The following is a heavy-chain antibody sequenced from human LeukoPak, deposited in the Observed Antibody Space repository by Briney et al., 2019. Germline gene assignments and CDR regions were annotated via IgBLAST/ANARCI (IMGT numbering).Heavy chain of an antibody. CDR1: GFTFSDYY. V-gene: IGHV3-11*01. CDR3: ARSPKGICGGVCPYYYGMDV. D-gene: IGHD2-21*02. Sequence: PGGSLRLSCAASGFTFSDYYMSWIRQAPGKGLEWVSYIGSSNSTIYYADSVKGRFTISRDNAKNSLYLQMNSLRAEDTAVYYCARSPKGICGGVCPYYYGMDVWGQGTTVTVSS. J-gene: IGHJ6*02. CDR2: IGSSNSTI.